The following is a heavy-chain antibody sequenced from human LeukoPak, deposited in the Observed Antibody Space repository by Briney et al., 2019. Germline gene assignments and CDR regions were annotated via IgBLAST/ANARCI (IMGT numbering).Heavy chain of an antibody. CDR2: INHSGST. CDR1: GVSFSGYY. CDR3: ARGRVDTAMVTEAFDI. V-gene: IGHV4-34*01. Sequence: SGTLSLTCAVYGVSFSGYYWSWIRQPPGKGLEWIGEINHSGSTNYNPSLKSRVTISVDTSKNQFSLKLSSVTAADTAVYYCARGRVDTAMVTEAFDIWGQGTMVAVSS. J-gene: IGHJ3*02. D-gene: IGHD5-18*01.